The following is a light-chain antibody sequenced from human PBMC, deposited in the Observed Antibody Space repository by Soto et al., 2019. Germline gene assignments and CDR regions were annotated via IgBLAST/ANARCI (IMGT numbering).Light chain of an antibody. Sequence: QSVLTQSPSVSGAPGQRVTISCTGSSSNIGAGYDVHWYQQLPGTAPKLLIYGNSNRPSGVPDRFSGSKSGTSASLAITGLQAEDEADYYCQSYDSSLSGFVFGTGTNSPS. V-gene: IGLV1-40*01. J-gene: IGLJ1*01. CDR2: GNS. CDR1: SSNIGAGYD. CDR3: QSYDSSLSGFV.